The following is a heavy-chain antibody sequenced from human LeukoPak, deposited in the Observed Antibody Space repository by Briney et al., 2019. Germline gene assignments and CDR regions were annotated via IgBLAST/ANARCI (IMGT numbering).Heavy chain of an antibody. Sequence: PGGSLRLSCAAPGFTFSSYWMNWARQAPGKGLEWVAVMSYDEKNESYADSVKGRFTISRDNPKNTLYLQMNSLRPEDTAVYYCAKDRSHGFNGRYHGMDVWGQGTAVTVSS. CDR1: GFTFSSYW. J-gene: IGHJ6*02. V-gene: IGHV3-30*18. CDR2: MSYDEKNE. D-gene: IGHD1-26*01. CDR3: AKDRSHGFNGRYHGMDV.